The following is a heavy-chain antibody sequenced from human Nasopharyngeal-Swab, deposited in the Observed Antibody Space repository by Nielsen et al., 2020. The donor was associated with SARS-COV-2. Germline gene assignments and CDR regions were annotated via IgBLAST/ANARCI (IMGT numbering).Heavy chain of an antibody. CDR2: IYYSGST. CDR3: ARHLSWWLVTSYYFDY. Sequence: SEILSPTFTVSGGSISSSSYSWGWIRQPPGKGLEWIGSIYYSGSTYYNPSLKSRVTISADTSKNQFSLKLSSVTAADTAVYYCARHLSWWLVTSYYFDYWGQGTLVTVSS. V-gene: IGHV4-39*01. CDR1: GGSISSSSYS. J-gene: IGHJ4*02. D-gene: IGHD6-19*01.